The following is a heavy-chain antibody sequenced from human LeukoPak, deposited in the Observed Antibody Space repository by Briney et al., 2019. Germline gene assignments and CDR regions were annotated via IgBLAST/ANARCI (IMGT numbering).Heavy chain of an antibody. J-gene: IGHJ4*02. CDR2: INHSGST. Sequence: SETLSLTCAVYGGSFSGYYWSWIRQPPGKGLEWIGEINHSGSTNYNPSLKSRVTISVDTSKNQFSLKLSSVTAADTAVYYCARDTVDTAIRHWGQGTLVTVSS. CDR3: ARDTVDTAIRH. CDR1: GGSFSGYY. D-gene: IGHD5-18*01. V-gene: IGHV4-34*01.